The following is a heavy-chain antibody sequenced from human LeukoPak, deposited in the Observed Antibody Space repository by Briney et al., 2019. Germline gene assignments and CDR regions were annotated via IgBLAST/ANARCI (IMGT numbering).Heavy chain of an antibody. CDR2: IYYSGST. Sequence: SETLSLTCTVSGGSFSSGSYYWSWIRQPPGKGLEWIGYIYYSGSTNYNPSLKSRVTISVDTSKNQFSLKLSSVTAADTAVYYCARDPIGVGIDYWGQGTLVTVSS. CDR3: ARDPIGVGIDY. J-gene: IGHJ4*02. V-gene: IGHV4-61*01. D-gene: IGHD3-3*01. CDR1: GGSFSSGSYY.